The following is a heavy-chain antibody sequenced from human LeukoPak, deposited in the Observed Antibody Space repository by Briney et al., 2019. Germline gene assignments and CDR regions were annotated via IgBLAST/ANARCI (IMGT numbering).Heavy chain of an antibody. CDR3: ARDLGSSGFFDY. V-gene: IGHV3-33*01. D-gene: IGHD6-19*01. J-gene: IGHJ4*02. CDR1: GFNFRSYG. Sequence: GRSLRLSCVASGFNFRSYGMHWVRQAPGKGLEWVAIIWYDGSDKYYADSVKGRFTISRDNSRNTLYLQMNSLRAEDTAVYCCARDLGSSGFFDYWGQGTLVTVSP. CDR2: IWYDGSDK.